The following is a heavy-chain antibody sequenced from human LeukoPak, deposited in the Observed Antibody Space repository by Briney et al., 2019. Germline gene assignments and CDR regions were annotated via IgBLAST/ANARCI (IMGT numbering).Heavy chain of an antibody. CDR2: IYTSGST. D-gene: IGHD5-24*01. CDR3: ARDSHSLDMATPGGFDR. CDR1: GGSISSYY. V-gene: IGHV4-4*07. J-gene: IGHJ5*02. Sequence: WETLSLTCTVSGGSISSYYWSWIRQPAGKGLEWTGSIYTSGSTSYNPSLKTRVTISVDTSKTQFSLNLRSVTAADTAVYYCARDSHSLDMATPGGFDRWGQGTLVTVSS.